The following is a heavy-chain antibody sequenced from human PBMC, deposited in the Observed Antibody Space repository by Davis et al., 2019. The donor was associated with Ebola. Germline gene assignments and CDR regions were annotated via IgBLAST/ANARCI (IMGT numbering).Heavy chain of an antibody. CDR1: GGTFSSYA. CDR2: IIPILGIA. D-gene: IGHD6-13*01. CDR3: ARDVGAAAGGDGDDY. V-gene: IGHV1-69*04. J-gene: IGHJ4*02. Sequence: AASVKVSCKASGGTFSSYAISWVRQAPGQGLEWMGRIIPILGIANYAQKFQGGVTITADKSTSTAYMELSSLRSEDTAVYYCARDVGAAAGGDGDDYWGQGTLVTVSS.